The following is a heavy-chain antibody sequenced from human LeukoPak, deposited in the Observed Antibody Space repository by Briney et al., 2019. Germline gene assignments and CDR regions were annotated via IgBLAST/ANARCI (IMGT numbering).Heavy chain of an antibody. D-gene: IGHD2-2*02. V-gene: IGHV5-51*01. CDR1: GYSFPNYR. Sequence: GESLKISCQGSGYSFPNYRIGWVRQMPGRGLGWMGIIYPGDSHTRYSPSFQDQVTISVDKSISTAYLQWSSLKASDTAMYYCARGPYAYTSSATLGSYNWFDPWGQGSLVTVSS. CDR2: IYPGDSHT. J-gene: IGHJ5*02. CDR3: ARGPYAYTSSATLGSYNWFDP.